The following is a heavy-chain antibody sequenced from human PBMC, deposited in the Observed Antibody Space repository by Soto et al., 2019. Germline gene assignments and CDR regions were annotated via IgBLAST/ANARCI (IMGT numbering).Heavy chain of an antibody. CDR1: GVSVSSPSFY. CDR2: LYYIGSA. J-gene: IGHJ5*02. D-gene: IGHD4-17*01. CDR3: AREWVALTLLPGDYGRSWFDP. V-gene: IGHV4-39*07. Sequence: SETLSLTCSVSGVSVSSPSFYWAWVRQSPGKGLEWIGSLYYIGSAYYSPSLKSRITISADTSKNQFSLKLSSVTAADTAVYFCAREWVALTLLPGDYGRSWFDPWGQGTLVTVSS.